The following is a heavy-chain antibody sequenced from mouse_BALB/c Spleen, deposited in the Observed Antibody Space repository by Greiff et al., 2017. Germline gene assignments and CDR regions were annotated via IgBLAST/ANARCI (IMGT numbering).Heavy chain of an antibody. CDR1: GYTFSSYW. V-gene: IGHV1-9*01. J-gene: IGHJ3*01. CDR3: ARGEYGNYFAY. CDR2: ILPGSGST. Sequence: VQLQQSGAELMKPGASVKISCKATGYTFSSYWIEWVKQRPGHGLEWIGEILPGSGSTNYNEKFKGKATFTADTSSNTAYMQLSSLTSEDSAVYYCARGEYGNYFAYWGQGTLVTVSA. D-gene: IGHD2-10*02.